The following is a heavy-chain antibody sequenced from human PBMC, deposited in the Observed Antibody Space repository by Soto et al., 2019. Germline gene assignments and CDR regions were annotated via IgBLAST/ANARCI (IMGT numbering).Heavy chain of an antibody. CDR3: AKGRTEPDSSLFNAFDI. Sequence: GGSLRLSCAASGFTFSSYSMNWVRQAPGKGLEWVSSISSSSSYIYYADSVKGRFTISRDNAKNSLYLQMNSLRAEDTAVYYCAKGRTEPDSSLFNAFDIWGQGTMVTVSS. V-gene: IGHV3-21*04. CDR2: ISSSSSYI. D-gene: IGHD3-22*01. J-gene: IGHJ3*02. CDR1: GFTFSSYS.